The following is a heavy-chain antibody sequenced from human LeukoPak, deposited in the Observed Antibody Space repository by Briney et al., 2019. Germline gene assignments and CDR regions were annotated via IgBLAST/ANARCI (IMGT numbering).Heavy chain of an antibody. CDR2: IWYDGSDK. V-gene: IGHV3-33*08. Sequence: SGGSLRLSCAASGFTFSSYGMHWVRQAPGKGLEWVALIWYDGSDKYYTDSVKGRFTISRDNSKNTLYLQMNSLRAEDTAVYYCVRGVTTLVDYWGQGTLVTVSS. J-gene: IGHJ4*02. CDR1: GFTFSSYG. D-gene: IGHD1-26*01. CDR3: VRGVTTLVDY.